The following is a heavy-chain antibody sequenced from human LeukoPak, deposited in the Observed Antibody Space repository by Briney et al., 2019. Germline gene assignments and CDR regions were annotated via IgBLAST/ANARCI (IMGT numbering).Heavy chain of an antibody. D-gene: IGHD4-11*01. CDR2: ISPSGGST. CDR1: GYTFTSNY. CDR3: ARDYTVFGGVLGY. Sequence: ASVKVSCKAFGYTFTSNYMHWVRQAPGQGLEWMGVISPSGGSTTYAQKLQGRVTMTTDTSTSTAYMELRSLRSDDTAVYYCARDYTVFGGVLGYWGQGTLVTVSS. V-gene: IGHV1-46*01. J-gene: IGHJ4*02.